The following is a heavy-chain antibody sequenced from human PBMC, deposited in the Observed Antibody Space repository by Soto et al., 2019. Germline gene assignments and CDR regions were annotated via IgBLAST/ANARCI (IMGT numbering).Heavy chain of an antibody. CDR2: IKQDGSEK. CDR1: GFTFRDFW. D-gene: IGHD1-26*01. Sequence: GGSLRLSCVVSGFTFRDFWMTWVRQAPGKGLDWVANIKQDGSEKYYADSVKGRFTISRDNAKNSLYLQMNSLRAEDTAVYYCATSIVGATLAYWGQGTLVTVSS. J-gene: IGHJ4*02. CDR3: ATSIVGATLAY. V-gene: IGHV3-7*05.